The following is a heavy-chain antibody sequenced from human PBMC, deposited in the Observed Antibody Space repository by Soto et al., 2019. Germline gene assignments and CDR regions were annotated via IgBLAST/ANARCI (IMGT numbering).Heavy chain of an antibody. V-gene: IGHV3-48*02. D-gene: IGHD6-6*01. CDR3: ARGGSTSDNGMDV. CDR1: GFSFSTYS. Sequence: EVQLVESGGGLVQPGGSLSLSCAASGFSFSTYSMNWVRQAPGKGLEWVSYISSRSYTIYYIDSVKGRFTISRDNAKSSLCLQMHRLRDEDTAVYYWARGGSTSDNGMDVCCPGNTVT. J-gene: IGHJ6*02. CDR2: ISSRSYTI.